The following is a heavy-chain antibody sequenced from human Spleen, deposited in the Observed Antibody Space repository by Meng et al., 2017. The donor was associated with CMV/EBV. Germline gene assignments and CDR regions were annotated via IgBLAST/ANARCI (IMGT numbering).Heavy chain of an antibody. J-gene: IGHJ4*02. Sequence: SGFTVSNAWMSWVSQAPGKGLEWVGRIKSKTDGGTTDSAAPVKGRFTISRDDSKNTLYLQMNSLKTEAAVVYYCTTDALQLARLFDYWGQGTLVTVSS. CDR1: GFTVSNAW. CDR2: IKSKTDGGTT. CDR3: TTDALQLARLFDY. D-gene: IGHD6-6*01. V-gene: IGHV3-15*01.